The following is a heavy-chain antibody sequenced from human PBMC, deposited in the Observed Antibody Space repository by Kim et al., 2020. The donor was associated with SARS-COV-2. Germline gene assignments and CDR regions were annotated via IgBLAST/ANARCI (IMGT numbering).Heavy chain of an antibody. D-gene: IGHD6-13*01. CDR2: IKQDGSEK. CDR1: GFTFSIYW. Sequence: GGSLRLSCAASGFTFSIYWMSWVRQAPGKGLEWVANIKQDGSEKYYVDSVKGRFTISRDNAKYSLYLQMNSLRAEDTAVYYCASLGSSSWYFDYWCQGTLDTVSS. J-gene: IGHJ4*02. V-gene: IGHV3-7*01. CDR3: ASLGSSSWYFDY.